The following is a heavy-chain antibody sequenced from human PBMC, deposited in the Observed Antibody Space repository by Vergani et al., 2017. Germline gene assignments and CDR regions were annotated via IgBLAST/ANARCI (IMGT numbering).Heavy chain of an antibody. CDR1: GGSFSGYY. CDR2: INHSGST. D-gene: IGHD2-2*01. J-gene: IGHJ5*02. V-gene: IGHV4-34*01. Sequence: QVQLPQWGAGLLKPSETLSLTCAVYGGSFSGYYWSWIRQPPGKGLEWIGEINHSGSTNYNPSLKSRVTISVDTSKNQFSLKLSSVTAADTAVYYCAREDIVVVPAANTGGSWFDPWGQGTLVTVSS. CDR3: AREDIVVVPAANTGGSWFDP.